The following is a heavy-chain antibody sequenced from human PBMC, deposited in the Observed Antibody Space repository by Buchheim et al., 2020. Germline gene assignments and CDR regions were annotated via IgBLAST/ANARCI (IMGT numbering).Heavy chain of an antibody. J-gene: IGHJ4*02. CDR3: AKDIQEDCSSTICYHNFDH. CDR1: GFTFSSYA. Sequence: EVQLLESGGGLVQPGGSLRLSCSASGFTFSSYAMSWVRQAPGQGLECVSVISGSTGSTHYVDSVKGRFTISRANYNYTLYLQMNSMRAEDTAVYYCAKDIQEDCSSTICYHNFDHWGKGAL. D-gene: IGHD2-2*01. CDR2: ISGSTGST. V-gene: IGHV3-23*01.